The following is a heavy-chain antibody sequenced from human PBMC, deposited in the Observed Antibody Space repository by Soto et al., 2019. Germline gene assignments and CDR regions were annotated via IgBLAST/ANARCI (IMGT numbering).Heavy chain of an antibody. CDR3: ARRWGSAADY. CDR1: GGSISSYY. Sequence: QVQLQESGPGLVKPSETLSLTCTVSGGSISSYYWSWFRQPPGKGLEWIGYIYYSGSTNYNPSLKSRVTISVDTSKNQFSLKLSSVTAADTAVYYCARRWGSAADYWGQGTLVTVSS. J-gene: IGHJ4*02. V-gene: IGHV4-59*08. CDR2: IYYSGST. D-gene: IGHD2-15*01.